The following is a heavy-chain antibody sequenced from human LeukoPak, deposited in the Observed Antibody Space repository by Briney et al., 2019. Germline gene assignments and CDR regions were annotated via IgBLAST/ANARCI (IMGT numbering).Heavy chain of an antibody. CDR1: GGSISSSPYY. J-gene: IGHJ5*02. CDR2: IYYSGTT. D-gene: IGHD2-2*01. V-gene: IGHV4-39*07. CDR3: ARDYCTSTTCPNWFDP. Sequence: PSETLSLTCTVSGGSISSSPYYWGWIRQPPGKGLEWIGSIYYSGTTHYNPSLESRVTVSVDTPKNQFSLKLNSVTAADTAVYYCARDYCTSTTCPNWFDPWGQGTLVTVSS.